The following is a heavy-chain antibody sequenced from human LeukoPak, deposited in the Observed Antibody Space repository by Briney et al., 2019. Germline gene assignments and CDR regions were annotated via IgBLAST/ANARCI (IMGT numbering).Heavy chain of an antibody. CDR2: ISSSIGIT. V-gene: IGHV3-48*03. CDR3: ARGGYCSGGSCYPFNAFDE. Sequence: PGGSLRLSCAASGFTFSTNEMNWVRQAPGKGLEWVSYISSSIGITYYADSVKGRFTISRDNAKNPLYLQMNSLRAKDTAVYYCARGGYCSGGSCYPFNAFDEWGQGTMVTVSS. CDR1: GFTFSTNE. D-gene: IGHD2-15*01. J-gene: IGHJ3*01.